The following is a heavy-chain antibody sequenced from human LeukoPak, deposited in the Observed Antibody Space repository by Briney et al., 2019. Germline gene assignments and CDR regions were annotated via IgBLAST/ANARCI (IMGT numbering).Heavy chain of an antibody. CDR3: AKAASSSGSYYNGFDY. V-gene: IGHV3-9*01. J-gene: IGHJ4*02. CDR1: GFTFDDYA. D-gene: IGHD3-10*01. CDR2: ISWNSGSI. Sequence: PGGSLGLSCAASGFTFDDYAMHWVRQAPGKGLEWVSGISWNSGSIGYADSVKGRFTISRDNAKNSLYLQMNSLRAEDTALYYCAKAASSSGSYYNGFDYWGQGTLVTVSS.